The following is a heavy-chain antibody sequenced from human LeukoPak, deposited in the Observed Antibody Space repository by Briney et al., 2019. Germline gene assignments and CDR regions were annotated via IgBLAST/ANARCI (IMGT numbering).Heavy chain of an antibody. Sequence: GGSLRLSCAASGFTFTNAWMSWVRQAPGKGLECVGRIKSKSDGGTTDYAAPVKGRFTISRDDSENMLYLQMNSLKTEDTALYCCTTDDYSDWGQGTLVTVSS. CDR2: IKSKSDGGTT. CDR1: GFTFTNAW. V-gene: IGHV3-15*01. J-gene: IGHJ4*02. D-gene: IGHD4-11*01. CDR3: TTDDYSD.